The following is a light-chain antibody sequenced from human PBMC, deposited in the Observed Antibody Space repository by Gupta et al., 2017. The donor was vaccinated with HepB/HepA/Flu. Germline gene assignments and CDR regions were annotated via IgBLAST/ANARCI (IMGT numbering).Light chain of an antibody. J-gene: IGKJ4*01. Sequence: EIVLTQSPATLSLSPGERATLSCRTSQSISIHLVWYQQKPGQAPRLLINDASNRATGIPARFSGSGSGTDFTLTISSLAPEDFAVYYCQHRKSWPLTFGGGTKVEIK. CDR1: QSISIH. CDR2: DAS. V-gene: IGKV3-11*01. CDR3: QHRKSWPLT.